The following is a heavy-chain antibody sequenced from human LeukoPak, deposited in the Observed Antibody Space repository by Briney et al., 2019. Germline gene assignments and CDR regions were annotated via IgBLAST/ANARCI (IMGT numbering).Heavy chain of an antibody. J-gene: IGHJ4*02. V-gene: IGHV3-23*01. CDR2: ISGSGGGT. D-gene: IGHD1-26*01. Sequence: GGSLRLSCAASGFTLSNYAMSWVRQAPRKGLEWVSGISGSGGGTYYADSVKGRFTISRDSSNNTLYLQMNSLRVEDTAVYYCAKDGPRYSGTYCDYWGQGTLVTVSS. CDR3: AKDGPRYSGTYCDY. CDR1: GFTLSNYA.